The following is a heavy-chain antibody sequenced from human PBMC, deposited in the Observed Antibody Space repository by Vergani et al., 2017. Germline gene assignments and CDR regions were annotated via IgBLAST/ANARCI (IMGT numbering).Heavy chain of an antibody. V-gene: IGHV4-59*01. CDR3: ARAGRRFGELGFDY. CDR1: GGSISSYY. D-gene: IGHD3-10*01. J-gene: IGHJ4*02. Sequence: QVQLQESGPGLVKPSETLSLTCTVSGGSISSYYWSWIRQPPGKGLEWIGYIYYSGSTNYNPSLKSRVTISVDTSKNQFSLKLSSVTAADTAVYYCARAGRRFGELGFDYWGQGTLVTVS. CDR2: IYYSGST.